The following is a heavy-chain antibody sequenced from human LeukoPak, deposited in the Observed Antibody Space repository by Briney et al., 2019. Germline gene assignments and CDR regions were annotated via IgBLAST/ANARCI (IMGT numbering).Heavy chain of an antibody. Sequence: SETLSLTCTVSGGSISSYYWSWIRQPPEKGLEWIGYIYTSGSTNYNPSLKSRVTISVDTSKNQFSLKLSSVTAADTAVYYCARGGYSSSPVDYWGQGTLVTVSS. J-gene: IGHJ4*02. V-gene: IGHV4-4*09. D-gene: IGHD6-13*01. CDR2: IYTSGST. CDR1: GGSISSYY. CDR3: ARGGYSSSPVDY.